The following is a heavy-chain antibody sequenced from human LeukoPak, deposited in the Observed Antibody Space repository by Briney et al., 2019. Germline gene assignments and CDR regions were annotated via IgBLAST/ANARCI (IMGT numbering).Heavy chain of an antibody. CDR2: INSDGIST. CDR1: GSTFSTSW. CDR3: AREFQYYFDY. Sequence: GGSLRLSCAASGSTFSTSWMHWVRQAPGKGLVWVSRINSDGISTTYADSVKGRFTISRDSAKNTLYLQMNSLRAEDTAVYYCAREFQYYFDYWGQGALVTVSS. J-gene: IGHJ4*02. V-gene: IGHV3-74*01.